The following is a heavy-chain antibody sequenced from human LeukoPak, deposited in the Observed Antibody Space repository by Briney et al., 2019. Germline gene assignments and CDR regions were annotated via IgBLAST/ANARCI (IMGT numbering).Heavy chain of an antibody. CDR2: ISSSSSYI. V-gene: IGHV3-21*01. Sequence: GGTLRLSCAASGFTFSSYSMNWVRQAPGKGLEWVSFISSSSSYIYYADSVKGRFTISRDNAKNSLYLQTNSQRAEDTAVYYCARDPGGYSGYDVDYWGQGTLVTVSS. J-gene: IGHJ4*02. CDR3: ARDPGGYSGYDVDY. D-gene: IGHD5-12*01. CDR1: GFTFSSYS.